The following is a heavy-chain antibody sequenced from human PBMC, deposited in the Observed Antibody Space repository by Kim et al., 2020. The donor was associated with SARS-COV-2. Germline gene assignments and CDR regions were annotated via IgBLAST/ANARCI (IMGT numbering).Heavy chain of an antibody. CDR2: ISNSGGTT. J-gene: IGHJ4*02. D-gene: IGHD6-13*01. Sequence: GGSLRLSCAASGFTFSSYAMNWVRQAPGKGLEWVSVISNSGGTTYYADSVKGRFTISRDNSKNTLYLQMNSLRAEDTAVYYCARRPSGSSWYSGGDYWGQGNLVSVSS. V-gene: IGHV3-23*01. CDR1: GFTFSSYA. CDR3: ARRPSGSSWYSGGDY.